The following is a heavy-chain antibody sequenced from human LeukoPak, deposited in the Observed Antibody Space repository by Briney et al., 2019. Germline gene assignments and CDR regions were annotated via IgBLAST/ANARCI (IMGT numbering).Heavy chain of an antibody. CDR2: IYYSGIT. Sequence: SETLSLTCTVSGASISDYYWGWIRQPPGKGLEWIGYIYYSGITNSNPSLKSRVTMSVDTSKNQFSLKLSSVTAADTAVYYCARDLNRTPLGSNWGQGTLVTVSS. CDR1: GASISDYY. V-gene: IGHV4-59*01. D-gene: IGHD3-10*01. J-gene: IGHJ4*02. CDR3: ARDLNRTPLGSN.